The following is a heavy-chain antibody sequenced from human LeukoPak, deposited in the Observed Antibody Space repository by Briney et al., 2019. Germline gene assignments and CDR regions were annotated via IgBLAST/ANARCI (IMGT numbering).Heavy chain of an antibody. J-gene: IGHJ3*02. CDR2: TYTSCGT. D-gene: IGHD6-19*01. CDR3: ARDRWLGTGEAFDI. Sequence: SALLSLTCTVSDGSISSYYCSWSRQPAGNVLAWIGRTYTSCGTNYNPSLKGRVAISVDTSTNTSYLQRNSVNASDTPVYYCARDRWLGTGEAFDIWGQGTMVTVSS. CDR1: DGSISSYY. V-gene: IGHV4-4*07.